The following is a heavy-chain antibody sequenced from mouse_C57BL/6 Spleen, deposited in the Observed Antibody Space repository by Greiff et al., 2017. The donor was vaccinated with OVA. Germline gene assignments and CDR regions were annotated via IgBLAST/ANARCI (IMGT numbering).Heavy chain of an antibody. Sequence: EVKLMESGPELVKPGASVKISCKASGYTFTDYYMNWVKQSHGKSLEWIGDINPNNGGTSYNQKFKGKATLTVDKSSSTAYMELRSLTSEDSAVYYCARGDYGSPWFAYWGQGTLVTVSA. D-gene: IGHD1-1*01. V-gene: IGHV1-26*01. CDR1: GYTFTDYY. CDR3: ARGDYGSPWFAY. CDR2: INPNNGGT. J-gene: IGHJ3*01.